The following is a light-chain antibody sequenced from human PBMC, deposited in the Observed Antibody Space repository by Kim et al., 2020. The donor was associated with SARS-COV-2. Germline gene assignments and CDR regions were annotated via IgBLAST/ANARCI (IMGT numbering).Light chain of an antibody. V-gene: IGLV4-69*01. CDR3: QTWGTGILV. CDR2: LNTDGSH. J-gene: IGLJ3*02. CDR1: SGHSTYA. Sequence: ASVKLTCTLSSGHSTYAIAWHQQQPEKGPRYLMRLNTDGSHNKGDGIPDRLSVSSSGAERYLTISSLQSEDEADYYCQTWGTGILVFGGGTKLTVL.